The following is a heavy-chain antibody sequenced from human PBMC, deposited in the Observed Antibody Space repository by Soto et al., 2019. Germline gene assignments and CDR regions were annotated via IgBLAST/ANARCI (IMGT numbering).Heavy chain of an antibody. CDR2: IKSKTDGGTT. CDR3: TTGYYYDSSGYPSYYYYYGMDV. Sequence: GGSLRLSCAASGFTFSNAWMNWVRQAPGKGLEWVGRIKSKTDGGTTDYAAPVKGRFTISRDDSKNTLYLQMNSLKTEDTAVYYCTTGYYYDSSGYPSYYYYYGMDVWGQGTTVTVSS. CDR1: GFTFSNAW. V-gene: IGHV3-15*07. J-gene: IGHJ6*02. D-gene: IGHD3-22*01.